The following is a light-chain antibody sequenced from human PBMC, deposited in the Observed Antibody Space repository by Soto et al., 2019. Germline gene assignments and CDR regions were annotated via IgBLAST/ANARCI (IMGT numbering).Light chain of an antibody. CDR3: QQLKSYVT. CDR1: QSVTSN. J-gene: IGKJ5*01. CDR2: GAS. Sequence: EIVMTQSPDTLSVSPGETATLSCRASQSVTSNVAWYQQKPGQAPRLLIYGASTRATGIPARFSGSGSGTEFTLTISSLQSEDFATYYCQQLKSYVTFGQGTRLEIK. V-gene: IGKV3-15*01.